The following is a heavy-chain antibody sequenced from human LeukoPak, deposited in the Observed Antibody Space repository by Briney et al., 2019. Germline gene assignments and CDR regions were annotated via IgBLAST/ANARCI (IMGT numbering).Heavy chain of an antibody. CDR3: ARDIDPYYDFWSGYRY. CDR2: INPRGTST. J-gene: IGHJ4*02. CDR1: GYSFTSHY. Sequence: ASVKVSCKASGYSFTSHYMHWVRQAPGQGLEWMGLINPRGTSTIYAEKFQGRIIMTRDMSTTTDYMELSSLKSDDTAVYYCARDIDPYYDFWSGYRYWSQGTLVTVSS. D-gene: IGHD3-3*01. V-gene: IGHV1-46*01.